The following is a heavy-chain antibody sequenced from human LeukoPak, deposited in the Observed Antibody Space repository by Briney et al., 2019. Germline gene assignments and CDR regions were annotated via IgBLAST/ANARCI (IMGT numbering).Heavy chain of an antibody. Sequence: SETLSLTCTVSGGSLSSYYWSWIRQPAGKGLEWIGRIYTCGSTNYNPSLKSRVTMSVDTSKNQFSLKLSSVTAADTAVYYCARHWYSNYYMDVWGKGTTVAVSS. CDR2: IYTCGST. J-gene: IGHJ6*03. CDR3: ARHWYSNYYMDV. D-gene: IGHD4-11*01. CDR1: GGSLSSYY. V-gene: IGHV4-4*07.